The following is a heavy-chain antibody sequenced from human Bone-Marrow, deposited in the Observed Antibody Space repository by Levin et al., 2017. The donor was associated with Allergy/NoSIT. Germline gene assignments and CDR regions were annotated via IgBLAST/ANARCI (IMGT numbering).Heavy chain of an antibody. V-gene: IGHV3-9*01. J-gene: IGHJ4*02. Sequence: GGSLRLSCAASGFSFGDYAMHWVRQVPGKGLEWVSGITWNSGGIGYADSVKGRFTISRDNAKNSLYLQMNSLRPEDTALYYCARDSNYGDFKDLDCWGQGTLVTVSS. CDR3: ARDSNYGDFKDLDC. CDR1: GFSFGDYA. D-gene: IGHD4-17*01. CDR2: ITWNSGGI.